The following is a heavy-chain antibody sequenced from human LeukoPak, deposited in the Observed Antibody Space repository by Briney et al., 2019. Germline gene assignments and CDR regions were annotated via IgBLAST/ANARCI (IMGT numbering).Heavy chain of an antibody. J-gene: IGHJ4*02. V-gene: IGHV4-4*02. CDR3: ARVSHPSGDYRPFFDY. CDR2: IYHSGST. CDR1: GGSISSSNW. D-gene: IGHD4-17*01. Sequence: SETLSLTCAVSGGSISSSNWWSWVRQPPGKGLEWIGEIYHSGSTNYNPSLKSRVTISVDKSKNQFSLKLSSVTAADTAVYYCARVSHPSGDYRPFFDYWGQGTLVTVSS.